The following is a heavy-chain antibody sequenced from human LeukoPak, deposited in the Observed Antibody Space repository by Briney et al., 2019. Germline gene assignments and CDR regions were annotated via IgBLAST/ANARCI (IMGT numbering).Heavy chain of an antibody. V-gene: IGHV3-48*03. CDR1: GFAFSIYE. CDR2: ISSSGSTI. D-gene: IGHD3-10*01. J-gene: IGHJ3*02. Sequence: PGGSLRLSCAASGFAFSIYEMNWVRQAPGKGLEWVSYISSSGSTIYDPDSVKGRFTISRDNAKNSLYLQMNSLRAEDTAVYYCARDEIRSGAFDIWGRGTMVTVSS. CDR3: ARDEIRSGAFDI.